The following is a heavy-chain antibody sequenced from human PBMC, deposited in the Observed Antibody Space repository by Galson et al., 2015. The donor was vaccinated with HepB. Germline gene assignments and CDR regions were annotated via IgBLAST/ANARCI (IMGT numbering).Heavy chain of an antibody. V-gene: IGHV1-46*01. D-gene: IGHD3-10*01. CDR2: INPSGGST. Sequence: SVKVSCKASGYTFTSYYMHWVRQAPGQGLEWMGIINPSGGSTSYAQKFQGRVTMTRDTSTSTVCMELSSLRSEDTAVYYCARELLWFGELSPGGFGYWGQGTLVTVSS. CDR3: ARELLWFGELSPGGFGY. CDR1: GYTFTSYY. J-gene: IGHJ4*02.